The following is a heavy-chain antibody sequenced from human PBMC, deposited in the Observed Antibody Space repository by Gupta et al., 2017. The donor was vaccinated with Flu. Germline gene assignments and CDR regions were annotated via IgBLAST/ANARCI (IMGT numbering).Heavy chain of an antibody. V-gene: IGHV1-69*01. D-gene: IGHD1-26*01. CDR2: IIPIFGTA. Sequence: YAISWVRQAPGQGLEWMGGIIPIFGTANYAQKFQGRVTITADESTSTAYMELSSLRSEDTAVYYCASAGILVGATNPFDYWGQGTLVTVSS. CDR3: ASAGILVGATNPFDY. J-gene: IGHJ4*02. CDR1: YA.